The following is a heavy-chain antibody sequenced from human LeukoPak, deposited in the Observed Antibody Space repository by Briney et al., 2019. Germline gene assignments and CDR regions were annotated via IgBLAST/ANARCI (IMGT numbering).Heavy chain of an antibody. Sequence: SETLSLTCTVSGGSTSSSSYYWGWIRQPPGKGLEWIGSIYYSGSTYYNPSLKSRVTISVDTSKNQFSLKLSSVTAADTAVYYCARRVDCSSTSCYRTPYFDYWGQGTLVTVSS. D-gene: IGHD2-2*01. V-gene: IGHV4-39*01. CDR2: IYYSGST. CDR1: GGSTSSSSYY. J-gene: IGHJ4*02. CDR3: ARRVDCSSTSCYRTPYFDY.